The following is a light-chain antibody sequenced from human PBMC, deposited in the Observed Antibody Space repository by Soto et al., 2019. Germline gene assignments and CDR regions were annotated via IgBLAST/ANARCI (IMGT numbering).Light chain of an antibody. CDR2: DVS. Sequence: QYALTQPRSVSGSPGQSVTISCTGTSSDVGGYNYVSWYQQHPGKAPKRMIYDVSKRPSGVPDRFSGSKSGNTASLAISGLQAADEADYFCCSYAGSYTYVFGTGTKLTVL. CDR1: SSDVGGYNY. V-gene: IGLV2-11*01. J-gene: IGLJ1*01. CDR3: CSYAGSYTYV.